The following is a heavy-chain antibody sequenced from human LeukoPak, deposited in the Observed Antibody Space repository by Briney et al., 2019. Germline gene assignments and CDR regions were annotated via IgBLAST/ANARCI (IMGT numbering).Heavy chain of an antibody. V-gene: IGHV4-34*01. J-gene: IGHJ5*02. D-gene: IGHD3-22*01. CDR1: GGTFSGYY. CDR3: ARGPPNYYDPVEDWFDP. Sequence: PSDTLSLTCAVYGGTFSGYYWSWIRQPPGKGLEWIGEINHSGSTNYNPSLKSRVTISVDTSKNQFSLKLSSVTAADTAVYYWARGPPNYYDPVEDWFDPWGQGTLVTVSS. CDR2: INHSGST.